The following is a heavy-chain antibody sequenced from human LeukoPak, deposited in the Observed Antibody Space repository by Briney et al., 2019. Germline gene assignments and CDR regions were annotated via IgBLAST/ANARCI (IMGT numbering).Heavy chain of an antibody. CDR3: ARSRFLEWLQPHYMDV. CDR1: GGSISSGGYS. CDR2: IYYSGST. V-gene: IGHV4-30-4*07. J-gene: IGHJ6*03. D-gene: IGHD3-3*01. Sequence: PSQTLSLTCVVSGGSISSGGYSWTWIRQPPGKGLEWIGYIYYSGSTNYNPSLKSRVTISVDTSKNQFSLNLSSVTAADTAVYYCARSRFLEWLQPHYMDVWGKGTTVTVSS.